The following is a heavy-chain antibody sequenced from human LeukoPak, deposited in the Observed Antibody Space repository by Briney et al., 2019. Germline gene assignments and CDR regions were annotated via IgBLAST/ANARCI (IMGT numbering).Heavy chain of an antibody. CDR3: AKDGLFWRIGSGYHNYFDY. D-gene: IGHD3-22*01. CDR1: GFSFSSYN. V-gene: IGHV3-48*01. J-gene: IGHJ4*02. CDR2: ISSTRPTI. Sequence: GGSLRLPCAASGFSFSSYNMNWVRQAPGKGLEWISYISSTRPTIYYADSVKGRFTISRDDAKSSLYLQMNSLRVEDTAVYYCAKDGLFWRIGSGYHNYFDYWGQGTLVTVSS.